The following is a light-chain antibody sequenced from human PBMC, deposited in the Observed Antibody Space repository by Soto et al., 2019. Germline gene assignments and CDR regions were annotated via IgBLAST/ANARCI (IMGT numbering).Light chain of an antibody. CDR2: DAS. J-gene: IGKJ5*01. CDR3: QQRSNWIT. CDR1: QSVSSS. V-gene: IGKV3-11*01. Sequence: EIVLTQSPSTLSLSTGERATLSCRASQSVSSSLGWYQQKPGQAPRLLIYDASNRATGIPARFSGSASGTDFTLTISSLEPEDFAVYYCQQRSNWITFGQGTRLEIK.